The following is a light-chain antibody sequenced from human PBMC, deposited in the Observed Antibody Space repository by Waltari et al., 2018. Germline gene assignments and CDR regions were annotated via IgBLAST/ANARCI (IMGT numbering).Light chain of an antibody. CDR3: QVWDSTSDQVV. V-gene: IGLV3-21*02. CDR2: DDS. Sequence: YVLTQPPSVSVAPGQTAKITCGGDNIEDKSVNWYKQRPGQAPVLVVYDDSDRPSGIPERFSGSNSGKATLTISRVEAGDEADYYCQVWDSTSDQVVFGGGTKLTVL. J-gene: IGLJ2*01. CDR1: NIEDKS.